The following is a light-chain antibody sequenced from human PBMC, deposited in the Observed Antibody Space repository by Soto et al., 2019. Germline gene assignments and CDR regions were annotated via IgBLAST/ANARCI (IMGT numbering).Light chain of an antibody. CDR2: EVS. CDR1: SSNIGAGYD. J-gene: IGLJ1*01. V-gene: IGLV2-14*01. CDR3: SSYTSSSTLV. Sequence: QSVLTQPPSVSGAPGQRVTISCTGSSSNIGAGYDVYWYQQHPGKAPKLMIYEVSNRPSGVSNRFSGSKSGNTASLTISGLQAEDEADYYCSSYTSSSTLVFGTGTKVTVL.